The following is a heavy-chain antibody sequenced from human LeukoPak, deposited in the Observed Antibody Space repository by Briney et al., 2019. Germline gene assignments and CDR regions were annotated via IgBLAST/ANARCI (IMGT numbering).Heavy chain of an antibody. CDR3: AGRRPWFGEHSGWFDP. D-gene: IGHD3-10*01. Sequence: ASVKVSCKASGGTFSSYAISWVRQAPGQGLEWMGGIIPIFGTANYAQKFPGGVTITTDESTSTAYMELSSLRSEDTAVYYCAGRRPWFGEHSGWFDPWGQGTLVTVSS. J-gene: IGHJ5*02. V-gene: IGHV1-69*05. CDR2: IIPIFGTA. CDR1: GGTFSSYA.